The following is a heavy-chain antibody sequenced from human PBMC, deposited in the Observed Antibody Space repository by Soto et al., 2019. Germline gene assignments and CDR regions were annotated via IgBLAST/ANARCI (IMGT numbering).Heavy chain of an antibody. D-gene: IGHD2-21*02. J-gene: IGHJ6*02. CDR3: ARERWVTLDYYYGMDV. CDR2: VYYSGSN. V-gene: IGHV4-31*03. CDR1: GGSISSGGYY. Sequence: RSETLSLTCTVSGGSISSGGYYWSWIRQHPGKGLEWIGYVYYSGSNYYNPSHKSRVTISVDTSKNQFSLKLSSVTAADTAVYYSARERWVTLDYYYGMDVSGQGTTVTVSS.